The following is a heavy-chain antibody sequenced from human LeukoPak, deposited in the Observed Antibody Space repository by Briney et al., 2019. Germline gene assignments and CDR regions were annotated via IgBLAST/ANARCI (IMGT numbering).Heavy chain of an antibody. Sequence: ASVKVSCKASGYTFTGYYMHWVRQAPGQGLEWMGWINPNSGGTNYAQKFQGRVTMTRDTSTSTVYMELSSLRSDDTAVYYCARVEYSSSSGDYWGQGTLVTVSS. J-gene: IGHJ4*02. D-gene: IGHD6-6*01. V-gene: IGHV1-2*02. CDR1: GYTFTGYY. CDR2: INPNSGGT. CDR3: ARVEYSSSSGDY.